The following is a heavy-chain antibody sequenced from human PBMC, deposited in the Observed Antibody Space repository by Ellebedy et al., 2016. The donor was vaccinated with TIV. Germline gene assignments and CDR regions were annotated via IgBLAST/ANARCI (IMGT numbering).Heavy chain of an antibody. V-gene: IGHV3-48*04. CDR1: GFTFSSYS. J-gene: IGHJ5*02. Sequence: GESLKISCAASGFTFSSYSMNWVRQAPGKGLEWLSYISSSSSTIFYADSVKGRFTISRDNAKNSLYLQMNSLSAEDTAVYYCVRESDYADYAALSTWGQGTLVTVSS. CDR2: ISSSSSTI. CDR3: VRESDYADYAALST. D-gene: IGHD4-17*01.